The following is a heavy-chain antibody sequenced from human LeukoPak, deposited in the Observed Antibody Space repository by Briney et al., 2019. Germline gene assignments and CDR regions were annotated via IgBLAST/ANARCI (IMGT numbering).Heavy chain of an antibody. Sequence: PGRSLRLSCAASGFTFSSYGMHWVRQAPGKGLEWVSYISFTTTTEYYADSVKGRFTVSRDNAKNSLYLQMNSLRDDDTAIYYCARVGDGHSVNHLDWWGQGTLVTVSS. CDR1: GFTFSSYG. CDR3: ARVGDGHSVNHLDW. D-gene: IGHD5-24*01. J-gene: IGHJ4*02. V-gene: IGHV3-48*02. CDR2: ISFTTTTE.